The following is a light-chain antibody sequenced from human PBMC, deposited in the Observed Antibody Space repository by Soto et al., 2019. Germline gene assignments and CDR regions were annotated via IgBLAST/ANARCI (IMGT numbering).Light chain of an antibody. J-gene: IGLJ3*02. V-gene: IGLV2-8*01. CDR3: SSFAGSNIWV. Sequence: QSALTQPASVSGSPGQSISISCTGSSSDVGAYNYVAWYQQKPGKAPKLMIHEVTKRPSGVPDRFSGSKSGNTASLTVSGLQAEDEADYYCSSFAGSNIWVFGGGTKLTVL. CDR1: SSDVGAYNY. CDR2: EVT.